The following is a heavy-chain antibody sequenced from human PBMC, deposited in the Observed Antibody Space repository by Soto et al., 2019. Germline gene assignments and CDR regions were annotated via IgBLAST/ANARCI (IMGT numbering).Heavy chain of an antibody. J-gene: IGHJ4*02. V-gene: IGHV4-34*01. Sequence: QVQLQQWGAGLLKPSETLSLTCAVHGGAFSGYIWTWIRQPPGKGLQWIGQINHSGSTYYKPSLTCRVSISMYTSNDQFSLELRSVTAADTSVYYCARGLITGIYYSGGWYYFDSWGKGTLVTVSS. D-gene: IGHD1-26*01. CDR3: ARGLITGIYYSGGWYYFDS. CDR1: GGAFSGYI. CDR2: INHSGST.